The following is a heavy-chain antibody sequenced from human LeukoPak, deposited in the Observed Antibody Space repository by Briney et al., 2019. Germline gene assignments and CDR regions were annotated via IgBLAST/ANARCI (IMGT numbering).Heavy chain of an antibody. D-gene: IGHD3-10*01. Sequence: PSETLSLTCTVSGGSISSYYWSWIRQPPGKGLEWIGYVSYSGSTNYNPSLKSRVTISVDTSKNQFSLKLSSVTAADTAVYYCARVPGYYGSGSLAGAFDIWGQGTMVTVSS. CDR3: ARVPGYYGSGSLAGAFDI. CDR2: VSYSGST. CDR1: GGSISSYY. V-gene: IGHV4-59*12. J-gene: IGHJ3*02.